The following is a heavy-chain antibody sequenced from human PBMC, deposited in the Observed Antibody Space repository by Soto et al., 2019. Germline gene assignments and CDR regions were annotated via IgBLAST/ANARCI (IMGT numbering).Heavy chain of an antibody. J-gene: IGHJ4*02. CDR3: ARMPHSSSSRLFDY. Sequence: GSGPTLVNPTQTLTLTCTFSGFSLSTSAMCVSWIRQPPGKALEWLARIDWDDEKYYSTSLKTRLTISKDTSKNQVVLTMTNMEPVDTATYYCARMPHSSSSRLFDYWGQGTLVTVSS. CDR2: IDWDDEK. D-gene: IGHD6-6*01. CDR1: GFSLSTSAMC. V-gene: IGHV2-70*11.